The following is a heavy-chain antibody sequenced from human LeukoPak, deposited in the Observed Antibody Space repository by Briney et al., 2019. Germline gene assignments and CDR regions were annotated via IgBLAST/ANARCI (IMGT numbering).Heavy chain of an antibody. Sequence: ASVKVSCTASGGTFSSYAISWVRQAPGQGLEWMGGIIPIFGTANYAQKFQGRVTITADESTSTAYMELSSLRSEDTAVYYCARVVYYDSSGYHNYYYYYGMDVWGQGTTVTVSS. D-gene: IGHD3-22*01. CDR2: IIPIFGTA. CDR3: ARVVYYDSSGYHNYYYYYGMDV. V-gene: IGHV1-69*13. CDR1: GGTFSSYA. J-gene: IGHJ6*02.